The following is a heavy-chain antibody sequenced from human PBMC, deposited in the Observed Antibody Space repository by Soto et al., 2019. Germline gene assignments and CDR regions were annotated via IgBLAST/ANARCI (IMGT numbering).Heavy chain of an antibody. V-gene: IGHV4-59*01. CDR2: IYYSGST. J-gene: IGHJ5*02. Sequence: SETLSLTCTVSGGSISSYYWSWIRQPPGKGLEWIGYIYYSGSTNYNPSLKRRVTISVDTSKNQCSPKLSSVTAADTAVYYRARDSSSSGWDEFDPWGQGTLVTVSS. D-gene: IGHD6-19*01. CDR1: GGSISSYY. CDR3: ARDSSSSGWDEFDP.